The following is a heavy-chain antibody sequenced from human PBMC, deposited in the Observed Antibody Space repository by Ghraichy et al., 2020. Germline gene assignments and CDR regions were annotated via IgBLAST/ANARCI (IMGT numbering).Heavy chain of an antibody. J-gene: IGHJ6*02. D-gene: IGHD3-3*01. Sequence: GESLNISCAASGFTFSSYWMSWVRQAPGKGLEWVANIKQDGSEKYYVDSVKGRFTISRDNAKNSLYLQMNSLRAEDTAVYYCARDRYYDFWSGYYEGYGMDVWGQGTTVTVSS. V-gene: IGHV3-7*01. CDR2: IKQDGSEK. CDR3: ARDRYYDFWSGYYEGYGMDV. CDR1: GFTFSSYW.